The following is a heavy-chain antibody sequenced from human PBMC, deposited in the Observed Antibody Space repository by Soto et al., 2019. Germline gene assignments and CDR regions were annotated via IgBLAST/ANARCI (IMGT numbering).Heavy chain of an antibody. CDR3: VRGVPAAPHYYYGMDV. Sequence: QVQLVQSGAEVKKPGASVKVSCKASGYTFTSYGISWVRQAPGQGLEWMGWISAYNGNTNYAQKLQGRVTMTTDTSTSTGYMELRSLRSDDTAVYYCVRGVPAAPHYYYGMDVWGQGTTVTVSS. D-gene: IGHD2-2*01. CDR1: GYTFTSYG. V-gene: IGHV1-18*01. J-gene: IGHJ6*02. CDR2: ISAYNGNT.